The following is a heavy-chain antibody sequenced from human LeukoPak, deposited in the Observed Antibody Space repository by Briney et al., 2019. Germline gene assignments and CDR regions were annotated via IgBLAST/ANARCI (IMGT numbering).Heavy chain of an antibody. Sequence: GGSLRLSCAASGFTFTKNWMHRVRQAPGKGLVWVSLIKDDGTTTAYADSVKGRFTISRDNAKNTVYLQMNSLRAEDTAIYYCARDRFHAVESWGQGTLVTVSS. CDR3: ARDRFHAVES. D-gene: IGHD3-16*01. CDR2: IKDDGTTT. J-gene: IGHJ5*01. CDR1: GFTFTKNW. V-gene: IGHV3-74*01.